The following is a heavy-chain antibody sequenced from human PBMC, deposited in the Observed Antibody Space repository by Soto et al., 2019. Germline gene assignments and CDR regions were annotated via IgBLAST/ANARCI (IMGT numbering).Heavy chain of an antibody. CDR2: IIPIFGTA. CDR3: ARDVSYYDSSGYNWFDP. CDR1: GGTFSSYA. D-gene: IGHD3-22*01. V-gene: IGHV1-69*13. J-gene: IGHJ5*02. Sequence: ASVKVSCKASGGTFSSYAISWVRQAPGQGLEWMGGIIPIFGTANYAQKFQGRVTITADESTSTAYMELSSLRSEDTAVYYCARDVSYYDSSGYNWFDPWGQGTLVTVSS.